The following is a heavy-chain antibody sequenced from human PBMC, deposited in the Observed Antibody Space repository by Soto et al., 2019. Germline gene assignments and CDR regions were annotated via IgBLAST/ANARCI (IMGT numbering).Heavy chain of an antibody. D-gene: IGHD2-2*01. J-gene: IGHJ6*02. V-gene: IGHV3-21*01. CDR3: ARANMVVPAARDYYYYGMDV. CDR2: ISSSSSYI. CDR1: GVTFSSYS. Sequence: PGGSLRLSCAASGVTFSSYSMNWVRQAPGKGLEWVSSISSSSSYIYYADSVKGRFTISRNNAKNSLYLQMNSLRAKDTAVNYCARANMVVPAARDYYYYGMDVWGQGTTVTVSS.